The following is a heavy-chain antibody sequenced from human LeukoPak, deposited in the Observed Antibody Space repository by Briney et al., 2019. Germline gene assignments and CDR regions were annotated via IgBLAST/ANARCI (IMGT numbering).Heavy chain of an antibody. J-gene: IGHJ4*02. D-gene: IGHD3-22*01. V-gene: IGHV4-30-4*08. CDR2: IYYSGST. CDR3: AREEARHPYYYDSSGIDY. Sequence: SETPSLTCTVSGGSISSGDYYWSWIRQPPGKGLEWIGYIYYSGSTYYNPSLKSRVTISVDTSKNQFSLKLSSVTAADTAVYYCAREEARHPYYYDSSGIDYWGQGTLVTVSS. CDR1: GGSISSGDYY.